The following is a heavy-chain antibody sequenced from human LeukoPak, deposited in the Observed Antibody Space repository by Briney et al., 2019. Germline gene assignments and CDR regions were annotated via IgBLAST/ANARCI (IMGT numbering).Heavy chain of an antibody. D-gene: IGHD3-10*01. Sequence: GRSLRLSCAASGFTFSSYGMHWVRQAPGKGLEWVAVISYDGSNKYYADSVKARFTISRDNSKNTLYLQMNSLRAEDTAVYYCAKPGLLWFNWFDPWGQGTLVTVSS. CDR1: GFTFSSYG. J-gene: IGHJ5*02. CDR3: AKPGLLWFNWFDP. CDR2: ISYDGSNK. V-gene: IGHV3-30*18.